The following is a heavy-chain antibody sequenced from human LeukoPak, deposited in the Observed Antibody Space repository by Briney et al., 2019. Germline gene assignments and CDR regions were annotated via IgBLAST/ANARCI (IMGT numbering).Heavy chain of an antibody. J-gene: IGHJ4*02. CDR2: IYYSGST. CDR3: ARDYGGNYAFGY. V-gene: IGHV4-30-4*01. CDR1: GGSISSGDYY. D-gene: IGHD4-23*01. Sequence: SETLSLTCTVSGGSISSGDYYWSWIRQPPGKGLEWIGYIYYSGSTYYNPSLKSRVTISVDTSKSQFSLKLSSVTAADTAVYYCARDYGGNYAFGYWGQGTLVTVSS.